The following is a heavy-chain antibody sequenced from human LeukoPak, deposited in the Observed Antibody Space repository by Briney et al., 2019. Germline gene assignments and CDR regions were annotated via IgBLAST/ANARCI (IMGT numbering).Heavy chain of an antibody. J-gene: IGHJ4*02. CDR3: ARGFAWERGSYDY. D-gene: IGHD1-26*01. CDR1: GFNFRSYW. V-gene: IGHV3-7*05. CDR2: IKEDGSKK. Sequence: PGGSLSLSCAGSGFNFRSYWMKWVRQAPGKGLEWVANIKEDGSKKYYVDSVKGRFTISRDNAENSLYLQMNSLRVEDTAVYYCARGFAWERGSYDYWGQGTLVTVSS.